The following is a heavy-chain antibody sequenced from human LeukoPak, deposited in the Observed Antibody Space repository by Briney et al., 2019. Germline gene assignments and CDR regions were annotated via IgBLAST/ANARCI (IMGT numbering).Heavy chain of an antibody. CDR1: GGSIRSGTHY. CDR2: IYYSAST. V-gene: IGHV4-31*03. CDR3: VRESGSYYGSGTYLLFDY. J-gene: IGHJ4*02. Sequence: PSETLSLTCTVSGGSIRSGTHYWSWNPPPPGQGRMGIGYIYYSASTYYNPYLKSRVTMSVDTSKNQFSLKLSSVTAADTAVYFCVRESGSYYGSGTYLLFDYWGQGTLVTVSS. D-gene: IGHD3-10*01.